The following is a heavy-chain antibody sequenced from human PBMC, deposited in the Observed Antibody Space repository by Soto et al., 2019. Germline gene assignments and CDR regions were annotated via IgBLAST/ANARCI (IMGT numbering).Heavy chain of an antibody. CDR3: ARDGRKQLGVEGRNAMDV. Sequence: QVQLVQSGPEVKKPGASVKVSCKASGYTFTSFGISWMRQAPGQGLEWMGWISGYNGQTNYAQKFRGRVTFSTATSTNTSYMSLRSLGSGDTAMYYCARDGRKQLGVEGRNAMDVWGQGTTVTVSS. D-gene: IGHD5-18*01. V-gene: IGHV1-18*01. CDR1: GYTFTSFG. CDR2: ISGYNGQT. J-gene: IGHJ6*02.